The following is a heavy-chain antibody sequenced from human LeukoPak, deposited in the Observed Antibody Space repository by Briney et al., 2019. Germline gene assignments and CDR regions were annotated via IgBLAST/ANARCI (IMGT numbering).Heavy chain of an antibody. CDR2: INPNRGGT. D-gene: IGHD6-13*01. CDR3: ARDGSSWSTMEG. V-gene: IGHV1-2*02. Sequence: VASVKVSCKASGYTFTTYGISWVRQAPGQGLEWMGWINPNRGGTNYAQKFQGRVTMTRDTSISTAYMELSRLRSDDTAVYYCARDGSSWSTMEGWGQGTLATVSS. J-gene: IGHJ4*02. CDR1: GYTFTTYG.